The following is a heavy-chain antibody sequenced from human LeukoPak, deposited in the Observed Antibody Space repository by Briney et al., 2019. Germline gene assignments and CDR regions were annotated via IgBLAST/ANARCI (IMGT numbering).Heavy chain of an antibody. V-gene: IGHV3-49*04. CDR2: IASETYGGTA. Sequence: GGSLRLSCTASGFTFGDYAMTWVRQAPGKGQEWAGFIASETYGGTAEYAASVKGRFTISRDDSKSIAYLQMNSLKTEDTAVYYCTRDQTPYYWGQGTLVTVSS. CDR3: TRDQTPYY. CDR1: GFTFGDYA. J-gene: IGHJ4*02.